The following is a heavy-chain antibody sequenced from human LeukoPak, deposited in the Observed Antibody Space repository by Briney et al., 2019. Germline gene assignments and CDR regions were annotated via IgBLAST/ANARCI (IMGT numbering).Heavy chain of an antibody. CDR1: GGSISSSSYY. D-gene: IGHD2-2*01. CDR2: IYYSGST. J-gene: IGHJ3*02. Sequence: PSETLSLTCTVSGGSISSSSYYWGWIRQPPGKGLEWIGSIYYSGSTYYNPSLKSRVTISVDTSKNQFSLKLSSVTAADTAVYYCARRDIVVVPAARGAGAFDIWGQGTMVTVSS. CDR3: ARRDIVVVPAARGAGAFDI. V-gene: IGHV4-39*01.